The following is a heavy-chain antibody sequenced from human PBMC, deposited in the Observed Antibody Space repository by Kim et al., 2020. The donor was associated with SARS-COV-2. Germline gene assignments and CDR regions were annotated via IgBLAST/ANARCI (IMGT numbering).Heavy chain of an antibody. CDR3: AKDHPASGWPTFEY. Sequence: GGSLRLSCVVSGFNSNNYAMNWVRQAPGNGLEWISAITKYDGRTYYANSVKGRFTISRDISSNTVFLQMNSLRAEDTALYYCAKDHPASGWPTFEYWGQGTLVSVPS. J-gene: IGHJ4*02. CDR1: GFNSNNYA. V-gene: IGHV3-23*01. D-gene: IGHD6-25*01. CDR2: ITKYDGRT.